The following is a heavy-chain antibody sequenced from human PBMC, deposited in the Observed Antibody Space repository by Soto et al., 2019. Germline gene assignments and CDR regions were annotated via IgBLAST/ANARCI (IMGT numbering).Heavy chain of an antibody. J-gene: IGHJ5*02. CDR3: AGGVGGSGPNWFDP. Sequence: SETLSLTCTFSGSSIICYYWTWIRQSPERGLEWIGYIHYSGSANYNPSLDSRLTMSVDRSKSQFSMKLASVTAADTAVYYCAGGVGGSGPNWFDPWGQGTLVTVSS. D-gene: IGHD6-19*01. CDR1: GSSIICYY. V-gene: IGHV4-59*03. CDR2: IHYSGSA.